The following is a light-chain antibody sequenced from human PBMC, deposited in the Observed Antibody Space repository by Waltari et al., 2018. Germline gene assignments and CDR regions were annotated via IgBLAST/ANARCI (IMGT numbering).Light chain of an antibody. CDR1: SSDGGGLKY. J-gene: IGLJ2*01. CDR2: DVS. V-gene: IGLV2-14*01. CDR3: SSYTSSTTGI. Sequence: QSALTQPDSVSGSPGQSITISCTGTSSDGGGLKYVSWYQQHPGKAPKFIIYDVSNRASGVPNRFSGSKSGNSASLTISGLQAEDEADYYCSSYTSSTTGIFGGGTRLTVL.